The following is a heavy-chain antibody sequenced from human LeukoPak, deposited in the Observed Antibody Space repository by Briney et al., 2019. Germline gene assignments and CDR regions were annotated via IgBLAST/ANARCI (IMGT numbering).Heavy chain of an antibody. CDR1: GFTFYNYA. Sequence: GGSLRLSCAASGFTFYNYAMSWVRQAPGKGLEWVSTISDSGSSTYYADSVRGRFTISRDNSKDSLFLQMRSLRDEDTAVYYCARGPALYCTSSSCLDGVDWGQGTLVSVSS. J-gene: IGHJ4*02. V-gene: IGHV3-23*01. CDR3: ARGPALYCTSSSCLDGVD. CDR2: ISDSGSST. D-gene: IGHD2-2*01.